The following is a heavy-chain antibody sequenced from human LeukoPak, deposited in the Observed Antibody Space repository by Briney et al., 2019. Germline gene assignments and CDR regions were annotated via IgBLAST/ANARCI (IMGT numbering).Heavy chain of an antibody. Sequence: PGESLRLSCAASGFTFDDYGMSWVRQAPGKGLEWVSGINWNGGSTGYANSVKGRFTISRDNSKNTLYLQMGSLRPEDMAVYYCATEGIYYHNSGGLDYWGQGTLVTVSS. D-gene: IGHD3-22*01. V-gene: IGHV3-20*04. J-gene: IGHJ4*02. CDR3: ATEGIYYHNSGGLDY. CDR2: INWNGGST. CDR1: GFTFDDYG.